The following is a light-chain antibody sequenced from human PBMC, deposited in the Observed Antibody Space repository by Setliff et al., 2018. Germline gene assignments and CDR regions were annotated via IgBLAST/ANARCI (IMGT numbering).Light chain of an antibody. J-gene: IGLJ3*02. CDR1: SSDFVAYDY. V-gene: IGLV2-11*01. CDR3: CSYAGSYTLV. Sequence: QSALTQPRSVSGSPGQSVTISCTGTSSDFVAYDYVSWYQQHPGKAPKLMIYDVTKRPSGVPDRFSGSKSGNTASLAISGLQAEDEAVYHCCSYAGSYTLVFGGGTQVTVL. CDR2: DVT.